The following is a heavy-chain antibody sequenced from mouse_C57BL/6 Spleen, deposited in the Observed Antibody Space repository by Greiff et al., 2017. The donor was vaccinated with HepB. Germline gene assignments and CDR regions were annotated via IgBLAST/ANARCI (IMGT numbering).Heavy chain of an antibody. J-gene: IGHJ4*01. CDR3: ARSWGDDAMDY. CDR1: GYTFTSYW. V-gene: IGHV1-64*01. Sequence: QVQLQQPGAELVKPGASVKLSCKASGYTFTSYWMHWVKQRPGQGLEWIGMIHPNSGSTNYNEKFKSKATLTVDKSSSTAYMQLSSLTSEDSAVYYCARSWGDDAMDYWGQGTSVTVSS. CDR2: IHPNSGST.